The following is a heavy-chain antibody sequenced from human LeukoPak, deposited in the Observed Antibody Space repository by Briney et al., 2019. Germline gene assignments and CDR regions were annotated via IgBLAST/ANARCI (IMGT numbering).Heavy chain of an antibody. CDR3: ARDRRIAAAGSFDY. Sequence: GGSLRLSCAASGFTFSIYWMSWVRQAPGKGLEWVANIKQDGSEKYYVDSVKGRFTISRDNAKNSLYLQMNSLRAEDTAVYYCARDRRIAAAGSFDYWGQGTLVTVSS. CDR1: GFTFSIYW. CDR2: IKQDGSEK. V-gene: IGHV3-7*01. J-gene: IGHJ4*02. D-gene: IGHD6-13*01.